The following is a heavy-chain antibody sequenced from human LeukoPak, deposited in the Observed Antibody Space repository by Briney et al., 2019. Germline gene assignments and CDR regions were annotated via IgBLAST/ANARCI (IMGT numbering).Heavy chain of an antibody. CDR3: ARGPPIVVVPAAMLGYYYYGMDV. Sequence: SETLSLTCAVYGGSFSGYYWSWIRQPPGKGLEWIGEINHSGSTNYNPSLKSRVTISVDTSKNQFSLKLSSVTAADTAVCYCARGPPIVVVPAAMLGYYYYGMDVWGQGTTVTVSS. V-gene: IGHV4-34*01. CDR2: INHSGST. J-gene: IGHJ6*02. CDR1: GGSFSGYY. D-gene: IGHD2-2*01.